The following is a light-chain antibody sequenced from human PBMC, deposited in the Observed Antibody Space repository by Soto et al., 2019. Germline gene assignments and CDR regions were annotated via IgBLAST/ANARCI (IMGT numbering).Light chain of an antibody. CDR1: SSDVGGYNY. CDR3: SSYTSSSTSLYV. CDR2: DVS. V-gene: IGLV2-14*01. J-gene: IGLJ1*01. Sequence: QSALTQPASVSGSPGQSITISCTGTSSDVGGYNYVSWYQQHPGKAPKLMIYDVSNRPSGVSNRFSGSKSGNTASLTISGLQAEDEADYYCSSYTSSSTSLYVFGTGTKVTAL.